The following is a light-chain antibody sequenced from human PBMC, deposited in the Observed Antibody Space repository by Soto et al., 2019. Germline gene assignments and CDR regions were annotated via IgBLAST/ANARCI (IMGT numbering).Light chain of an antibody. V-gene: IGKV3-20*01. Sequence: EIVLTQSPGTLSLSPGERATLSCRASQSVSSSYLAWYQQKPGQAPRLLIYGASSRATGIPDRFSGSGSGTHFILTISRLEPEDFAVYYCQQYGSSRTFGQGTKVEIK. CDR2: GAS. J-gene: IGKJ1*01. CDR3: QQYGSSRT. CDR1: QSVSSSY.